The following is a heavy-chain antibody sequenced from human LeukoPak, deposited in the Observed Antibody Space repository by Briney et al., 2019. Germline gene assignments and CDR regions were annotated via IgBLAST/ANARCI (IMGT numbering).Heavy chain of an antibody. CDR2: IVVGRGNT. CDR3: AAVASGTTGTNWFDP. Sequence: GASVKVSCKASGFTFTSSAMQWVRQARGQRLEWIGWIVVGRGNTNYAQKFQERVTITRDMSTSTAYMELSSLRSEDTAVYYCAAVASGTTGTNWFDPWGQGTLVTVSS. J-gene: IGHJ5*02. CDR1: GFTFTSSA. V-gene: IGHV1-58*02. D-gene: IGHD1-1*01.